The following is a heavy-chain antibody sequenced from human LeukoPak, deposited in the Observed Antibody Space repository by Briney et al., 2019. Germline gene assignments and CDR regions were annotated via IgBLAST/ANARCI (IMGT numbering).Heavy chain of an antibody. CDR2: IIPIFGTA. Sequence: ASVKVSCKASGGTFSSYAISWVRQAPGRGLEWMGGIIPIFGTANYAQKFQGRVTITADESTSTAYMELSSLRSEDTAVYYCARVHPPSTGWATRGDWFDPWGQGTLVTVSS. J-gene: IGHJ5*02. V-gene: IGHV1-69*13. D-gene: IGHD2-15*01. CDR3: ARVHPPSTGWATRGDWFDP. CDR1: GGTFSSYA.